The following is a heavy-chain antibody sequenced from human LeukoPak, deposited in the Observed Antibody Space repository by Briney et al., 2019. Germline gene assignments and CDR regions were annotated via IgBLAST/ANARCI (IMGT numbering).Heavy chain of an antibody. Sequence: GGSLRLSCAASGFTFSSYGMHWVRQAPGKGLAWVAFIRYDGSSEYYADSVKGRFTISRDNSKNTLYLQMNSLRAEDTAVYYCAKDHSSGYDLGYWGQGTLVTVSS. V-gene: IGHV3-30*02. D-gene: IGHD5-12*01. CDR1: GFTFSSYG. CDR3: AKDHSSGYDLGY. J-gene: IGHJ4*02. CDR2: IRYDGSSE.